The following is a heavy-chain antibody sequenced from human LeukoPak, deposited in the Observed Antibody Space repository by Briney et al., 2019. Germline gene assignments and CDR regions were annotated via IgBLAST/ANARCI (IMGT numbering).Heavy chain of an antibody. D-gene: IGHD3-16*02. CDR3: TIDYDYAWGSYRLGY. J-gene: IGHJ4*02. CDR2: IQSITDGGTT. CDR1: GFSFSEAW. Sequence: GGFLRLSCAASGFSFSEAWMSWVRQAPGKGLEWVGRIQSITDGGTTDYAAPVKGRFTISRDDSNNTLYLQLNSLKTEDTAMYYCTIDYDYAWGSYRLGYWGQGTLVTVSS. V-gene: IGHV3-15*01.